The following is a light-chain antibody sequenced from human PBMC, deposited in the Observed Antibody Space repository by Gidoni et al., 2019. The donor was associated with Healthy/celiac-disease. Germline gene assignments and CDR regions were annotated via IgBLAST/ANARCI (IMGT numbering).Light chain of an antibody. CDR1: QSVLVSSDNKNY. J-gene: IGKJ2*04. Sequence: DIVMTQSPDSLAVSLGERATIHCKSSQSVLVSSDNKNYLAWYQQKPGQPPKLLIYWASTRKSGVPDRFSGSGSGTDFTLTISSLQAADVAVYYCQQYDTSPRSFGQGTKLEIK. V-gene: IGKV4-1*01. CDR2: WAS. CDR3: QQYDTSPRS.